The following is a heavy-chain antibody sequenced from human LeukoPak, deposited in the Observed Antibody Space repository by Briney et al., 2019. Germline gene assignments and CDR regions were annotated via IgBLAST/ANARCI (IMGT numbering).Heavy chain of an antibody. V-gene: IGHV4-59*08. J-gene: IGHJ3*02. CDR3: ARRNILTEGEAFDI. D-gene: IGHD3-9*01. CDR1: GGSISSYY. CDR2: IYNSRST. Sequence: SETLSLTCAVSGGSISSYYWTWIRQPPGKGLEWIGYIYNSRSTNYNPSLRSRVTISVDASKNQFSLKLNSVTAADTAVYYCARRNILTEGEAFDIWGQGTLVTVSS.